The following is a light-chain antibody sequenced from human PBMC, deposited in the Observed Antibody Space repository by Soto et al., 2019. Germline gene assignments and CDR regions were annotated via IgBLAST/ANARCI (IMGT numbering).Light chain of an antibody. J-gene: IGKJ3*01. CDR2: AAS. CDR1: QDINSL. V-gene: IGKV1-12*01. Sequence: DLQMNQSPSSVSASLGDGVTITCRASQDINSLLAWYQQKPGKAPKLLIYAASTLHIGVPSRFRGSGSGTAFTLTISSLQPEDFATYFCQQTNHFPFTFGPGTKVDIK. CDR3: QQTNHFPFT.